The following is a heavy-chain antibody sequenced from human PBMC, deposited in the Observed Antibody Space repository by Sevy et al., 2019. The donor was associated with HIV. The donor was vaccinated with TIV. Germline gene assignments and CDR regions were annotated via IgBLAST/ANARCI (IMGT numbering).Heavy chain of an antibody. CDR2: IIPIFGTA. CDR1: GGTFSSYA. CDR3: AREGGLNCTNGVCYTTYYYYGMDV. Sequence: ASVKVSCKASGGTFSSYAISWVRQAPGQGLEWMGGIIPIFGTANYAQKFQGRVTITADESTSTAYMELGSLRSEDTAVYYCAREGGLNCTNGVCYTTYYYYGMDVWGQGTTVTVSS. V-gene: IGHV1-69*13. J-gene: IGHJ6*02. D-gene: IGHD2-8*01.